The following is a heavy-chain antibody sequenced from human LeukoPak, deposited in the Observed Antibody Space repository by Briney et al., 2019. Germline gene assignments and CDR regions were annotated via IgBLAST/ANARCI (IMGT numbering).Heavy chain of an antibody. D-gene: IGHD3-10*01. V-gene: IGHV4-34*01. CDR1: GGSFSGYY. Sequence: SETLSLTCAVYGGSFSGYYWSWIRQPPGKGLEWIGEINHSGSTNYNPSLKSRVTISVDTSKNQFSLKLSSVTAADTAVYYCARHSGYYGSGSYLNYWGQGTLVTVSS. J-gene: IGHJ4*02. CDR3: ARHSGYYGSGSYLNY. CDR2: INHSGST.